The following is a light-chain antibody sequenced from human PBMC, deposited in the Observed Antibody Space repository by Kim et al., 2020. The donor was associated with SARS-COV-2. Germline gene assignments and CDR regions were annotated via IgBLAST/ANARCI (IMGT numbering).Light chain of an antibody. CDR1: QSVSSY. CDR2: DAS. V-gene: IGKV3-11*01. Sequence: LSLSPGERATLSCRASQSVSSYLAWYQHKPGQAPRLLIYDASNRATGIPARFSGSGSGTDFTLTISSLEPEDVAVYYCQQRSNWYTFGQGTKLE. CDR3: QQRSNWYT. J-gene: IGKJ2*01.